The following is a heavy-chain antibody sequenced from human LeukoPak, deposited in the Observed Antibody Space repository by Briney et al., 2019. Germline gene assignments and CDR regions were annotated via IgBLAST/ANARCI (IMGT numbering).Heavy chain of an antibody. CDR3: ARGHYDILTGYRLTPFDY. V-gene: IGHV4-34*01. CDR1: GGSFSGYY. D-gene: IGHD3-9*01. J-gene: IGHJ4*02. Sequence: SETLSLTCAVYGGSFSGYYWSWIRQPPGKGLEWTGEINHSGSTNYNPSLKSRVTISVDTFKNQFSLKLSSVTAADTAVYYCARGHYDILTGYRLTPFDYWGQGTLVTVSS. CDR2: INHSGST.